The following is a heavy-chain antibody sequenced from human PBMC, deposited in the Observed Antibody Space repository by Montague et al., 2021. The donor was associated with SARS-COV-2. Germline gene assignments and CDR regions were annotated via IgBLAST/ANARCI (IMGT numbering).Heavy chain of an antibody. D-gene: IGHD3-9*01. V-gene: IGHV4-59*08. CDR2: VLYNKST. CDR3: VRQPHYDGLNGPPDF. Sequence: SETLSLTCTVSGVSVTDYYWSWIRQPPGKGLEWVGDVLYNKSTNFNPSLKSRVAISVDTSKNQFSLRLTSVTAADTAFYYCVRQPHYDGLNGPPDFWGQGTLVTVSS. CDR1: GVSVTDYY. J-gene: IGHJ4*02.